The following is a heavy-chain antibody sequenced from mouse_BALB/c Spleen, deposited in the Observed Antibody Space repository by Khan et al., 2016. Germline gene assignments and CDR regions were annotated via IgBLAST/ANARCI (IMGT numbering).Heavy chain of an antibody. CDR2: ISSGGSYT. CDR3: ARHESIYAFAY. CDR1: GFTFSSYA. V-gene: IGHV5-9-3*01. J-gene: IGHJ3*01. Sequence: EVELVESGGGLVKPGGSLKLSCAASGFTFSSYAMSWVRQTPEKRLEWVATISSGGSYTYYPDSVKGRFTISRDNAKNTLYLQMSSLRSEDTAMYSCARHESIYAFAYWGQGTLVTVSA. D-gene: IGHD1-1*01.